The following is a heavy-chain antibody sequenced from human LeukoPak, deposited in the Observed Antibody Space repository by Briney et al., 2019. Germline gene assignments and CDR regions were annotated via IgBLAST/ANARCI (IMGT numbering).Heavy chain of an antibody. CDR2: ISGSGGST. D-gene: IGHD1-26*01. V-gene: IGHV3-23*01. CDR1: GFTFSSYA. CDR3: ARVGSGSYYFDY. Sequence: GGSLRLSCAASGFTFSSYALSWVRQAPGKGLEWVSAISGSGGSTFYADSVKGRFTISRDNSKNTLYLQMNSLRAEDTAVYYCARVGSGSYYFDYWGQGTLVTVSS. J-gene: IGHJ4*02.